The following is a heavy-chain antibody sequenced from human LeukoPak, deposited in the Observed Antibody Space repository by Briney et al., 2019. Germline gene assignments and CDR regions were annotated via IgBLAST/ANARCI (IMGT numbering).Heavy chain of an antibody. V-gene: IGHV3-21*01. D-gene: IGHD2-21*02. CDR1: GFTFSSFA. CDR2: IVGSSTY. Sequence: PGGSLRLSCAASGFTFSSFAMTWVRQAPGKGLEWVSSIVGSSTYYADSLKGRFTISRDNAKNSLYLQMNSLRAEDTAVYYCARDLGMTSMDIWGQGTVVTVSS. J-gene: IGHJ3*02. CDR3: ARDLGMTSMDI.